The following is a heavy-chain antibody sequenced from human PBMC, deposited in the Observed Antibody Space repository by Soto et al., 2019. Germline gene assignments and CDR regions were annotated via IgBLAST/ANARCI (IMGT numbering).Heavy chain of an antibody. CDR2: MNPNSGNT. Sequence: GASVKVSCKASGYTFTSYYINWVRQATGQGLEWMGWMNPNSGNTGYAQKFQGRVTMTRNTSISTAYMELSSLRSEDTAVYYCARFGRTGTTDYYYYMYVWGKGTTVTVSS. V-gene: IGHV1-8*01. D-gene: IGHD1-7*01. J-gene: IGHJ6*03. CDR3: ARFGRTGTTDYYYYMYV. CDR1: GYTFTSYY.